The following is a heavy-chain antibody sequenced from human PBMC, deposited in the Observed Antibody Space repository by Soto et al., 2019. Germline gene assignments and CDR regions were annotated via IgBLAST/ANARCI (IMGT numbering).Heavy chain of an antibody. CDR2: ISYDGSNK. V-gene: IGHV3-30*18. Sequence: PGGSLRLSCAASGFTFSSYGMHWVRQAPGKGLEWVAVISYDGSNKYYADSVKGRFTISRDNSKNTLYLQMNSLRAEDTAVYYCAKDYCSSTSCYLLGLDYWGQGTLVTVSS. D-gene: IGHD2-2*01. CDR1: GFTFSSYG. CDR3: AKDYCSSTSCYLLGLDY. J-gene: IGHJ4*02.